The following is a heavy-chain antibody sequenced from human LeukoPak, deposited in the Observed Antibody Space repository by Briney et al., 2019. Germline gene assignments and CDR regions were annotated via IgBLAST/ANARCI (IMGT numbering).Heavy chain of an antibody. D-gene: IGHD2-2*01. CDR3: ATYCSSTSCYIWGYYFDY. Sequence: GASVKVSCKASGGTFSSYAISWVRQAPGQGLEWMGGIIPIFGTANYAQKFQGRVTITADESTSTAYMDLSSLRSEDTAVYYCATYCSSTSCYIWGYYFDYWGQGTLVTVSS. V-gene: IGHV1-69*13. CDR1: GGTFSSYA. J-gene: IGHJ4*02. CDR2: IIPIFGTA.